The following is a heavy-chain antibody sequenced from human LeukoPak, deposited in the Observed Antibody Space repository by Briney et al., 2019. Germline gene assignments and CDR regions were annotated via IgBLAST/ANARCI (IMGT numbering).Heavy chain of an antibody. CDR3: ARELRDYGSGWYISDY. CDR2: IYYGGST. CDR1: GGSISHYY. D-gene: IGHD6-19*01. Sequence: SETLSLTCTVSGGSISHYYLNWIRQPPGKGLEWIGDIYYGGSTNYNPSLKSRVTMSVDTSKNQFSLKLSSVTAADTAVYFCARELRDYGSGWYISDYWGQGTLVTVSS. J-gene: IGHJ4*02. V-gene: IGHV4-59*01.